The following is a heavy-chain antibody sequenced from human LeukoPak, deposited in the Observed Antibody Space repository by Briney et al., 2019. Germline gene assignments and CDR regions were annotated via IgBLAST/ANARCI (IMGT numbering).Heavy chain of an antibody. D-gene: IGHD3-9*01. CDR2: ISYSGNT. Sequence: PSETLSLTCTVSGGSISSNSYCGGWIRQPPGKDLEWIGSISYSGNTYYNPSLKSRVTISVDTSKNQFSLKLSSVTAADTAVYYCARAPSPQGSWGYDIPDYYYMDLWGKGTTVSVSS. J-gene: IGHJ6*03. CDR1: GGSISSNSYC. CDR3: ARAPSPQGSWGYDIPDYYYMDL. V-gene: IGHV4-39*01.